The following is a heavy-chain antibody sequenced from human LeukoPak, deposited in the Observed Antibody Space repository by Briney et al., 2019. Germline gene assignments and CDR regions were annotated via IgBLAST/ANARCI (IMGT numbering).Heavy chain of an antibody. J-gene: IGHJ4*02. CDR1: GGSFSGYY. CDR2: INHSGST. Sequence: PSETLSLTCAVYGGSFSGYYWSWIRQPPGKGLEWIGEINHSGSTNYNPSLKSRVTISVDTSKKQFSLKLSSVTAADTAVYYCARNGWYSLDYWGQGTLVTVSS. D-gene: IGHD6-19*01. V-gene: IGHV4-34*01. CDR3: ARNGWYSLDY.